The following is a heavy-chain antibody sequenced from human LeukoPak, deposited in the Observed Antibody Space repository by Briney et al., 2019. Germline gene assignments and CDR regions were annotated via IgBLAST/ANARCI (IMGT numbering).Heavy chain of an antibody. CDR2: INPNSGGT. D-gene: IGHD3-3*01. Sequence: ASVKVSCKASGYTFTGYYMHWVRQAPGQGLEWMGWINPNSGGTNYAQKFQGRVTMTRDTSISTAYMELSRLRSDDTAVYYCARDLVKDRFWSETSYYSDYWGQGTLVTVSS. V-gene: IGHV1-2*02. CDR1: GYTFTGYY. J-gene: IGHJ4*02. CDR3: ARDLVKDRFWSETSYYSDY.